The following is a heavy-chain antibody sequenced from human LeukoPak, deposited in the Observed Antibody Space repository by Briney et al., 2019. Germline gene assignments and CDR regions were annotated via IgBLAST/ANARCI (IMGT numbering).Heavy chain of an antibody. D-gene: IGHD1-26*01. CDR1: GFTFSSYA. CDR2: ISGSGGGT. J-gene: IGHJ4*02. V-gene: IGHV3-23*01. Sequence: PGGSLRLSCAASGFTFSSYAMSWVRQAPEKGPEWVSTISGSGGGTYYADSVKGRFTISRDDSKNTLYLQMNSLRAEDTAVYYCAKDLGRYRNNYFDYWGQGSPVTVSS. CDR3: AKDLGRYRNNYFDY.